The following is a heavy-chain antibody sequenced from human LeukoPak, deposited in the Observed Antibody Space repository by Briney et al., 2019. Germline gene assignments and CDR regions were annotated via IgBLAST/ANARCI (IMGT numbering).Heavy chain of an antibody. Sequence: ASVKVSCTASGYTFTSYAISWVRQAPGQGLEWMGGISAYFGNTNYAQKLQGRVTITTNTSTSTASMELRSLRSEDTAVYYCARSGNSGCYWLYWGQGTLVTVSS. V-gene: IGHV1-18*01. D-gene: IGHD3-22*01. J-gene: IGHJ4*02. CDR2: ISAYFGNT. CDR3: ARSGNSGCYWLY. CDR1: GYTFTSYA.